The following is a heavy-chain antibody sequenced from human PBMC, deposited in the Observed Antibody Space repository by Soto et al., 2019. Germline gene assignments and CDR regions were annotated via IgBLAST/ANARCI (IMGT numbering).Heavy chain of an antibody. CDR3: ARLAIYTAPAYYYYYMDV. J-gene: IGHJ6*03. V-gene: IGHV4-59*02. CDR1: GDSVNSYY. Sequence: QVQLKESGPGLVKPSETLSLTCTVSGDSVNSYYWSWIRQPPGKGLEWIGYISYSGSTNYSPFLKSRLIISLDTSKNQLSLKLSSVTAADTAVYSCARLAIYTAPAYYYYYMDVWGKGTTVTVSS. CDR2: ISYSGST. D-gene: IGHD3-16*01.